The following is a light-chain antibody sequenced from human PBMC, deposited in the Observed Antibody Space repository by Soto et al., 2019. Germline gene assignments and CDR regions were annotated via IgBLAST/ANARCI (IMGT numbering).Light chain of an antibody. J-gene: IGKJ1*01. CDR3: QQYGSLSWT. CDR1: QSIGSN. Sequence: EIVMTQSPATLSVSPGERATLSCRASQSIGSNLAWYQQKPGQAPRLLIFGASGRATGIPDRFSGSGSGTDFTLTISRLEPEDFAVYYCQQYGSLSWTFGQGTKVDI. V-gene: IGKV3-20*01. CDR2: GAS.